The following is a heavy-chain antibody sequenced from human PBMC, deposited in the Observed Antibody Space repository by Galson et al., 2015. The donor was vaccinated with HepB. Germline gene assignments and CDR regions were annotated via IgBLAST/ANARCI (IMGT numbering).Heavy chain of an antibody. D-gene: IGHD3-9*01. CDR3: AKDAGRRYFDWLGFIY. CDR2: ISGSGGST. V-gene: IGHV3-23*01. J-gene: IGHJ4*02. Sequence: SLRLSCAASGFTFSSYAMSWVRQAPGKGLEWVSAISGSGGSTYYADSVKGRFTISRDNSKNTLYLQMNSLRAEDTVVYYCAKDAGRRYFDWLGFIYWGQGTLVTVSS. CDR1: GFTFSSYA.